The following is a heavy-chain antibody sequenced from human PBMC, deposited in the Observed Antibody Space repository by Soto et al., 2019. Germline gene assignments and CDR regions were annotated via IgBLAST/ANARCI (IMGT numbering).Heavy chain of an antibody. D-gene: IGHD4-17*01. CDR2: IYSGGST. J-gene: IGHJ6*02. V-gene: IGHV3-53*02. CDR3: ARDRGYGDYAKPYGMDV. CDR1: GFTVSSNY. Sequence: EVQLVETGGGLIQPGGSLRLSCAASGFTVSSNYMSWVRQAPGKGLEWVSVIYSGGSTYYADSVKGRFTISRDNSKNTLYLQMNSLRAEDTAVYYCARDRGYGDYAKPYGMDVWGQGTTVTVSS.